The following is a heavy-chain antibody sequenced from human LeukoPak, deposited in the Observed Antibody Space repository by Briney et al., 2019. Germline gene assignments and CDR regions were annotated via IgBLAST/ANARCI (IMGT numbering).Heavy chain of an antibody. CDR3: ARSGSGSYRGNFDY. Sequence: ASVKVSCKASGYTFTDYDINWVRQASGQGLEWMGWMNPTSGNTGYAQKFQGRVTMTRDTSESTAYMELSRLRSDDTAVYYCARSGSGSYRGNFDYWGQGTLVTVSS. D-gene: IGHD1-26*01. CDR2: MNPTSGNT. V-gene: IGHV1-8*01. CDR1: GYTFTDYD. J-gene: IGHJ4*02.